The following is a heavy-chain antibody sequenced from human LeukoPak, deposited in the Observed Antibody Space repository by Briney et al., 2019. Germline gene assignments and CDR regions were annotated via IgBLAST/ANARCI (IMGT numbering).Heavy chain of an antibody. CDR3: ARDRRHAGSEGIWD. CDR2: ISSSGSTI. CDR1: GFTFSSYE. J-gene: IGHJ4*02. D-gene: IGHD2-15*01. V-gene: IGHV3-48*03. Sequence: GGSLRLSCAASGFTFSSYEMNWVRQAPGKGLEWVSYISSSGSTINYADSVKGRFTISRDNAKNSLYLQMNSLGAEDTAVYYCARDRRHAGSEGIWDWGQGTLVTVSS.